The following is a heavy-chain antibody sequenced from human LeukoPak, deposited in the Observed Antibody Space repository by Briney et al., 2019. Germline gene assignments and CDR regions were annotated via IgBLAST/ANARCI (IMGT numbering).Heavy chain of an antibody. CDR2: ISYDGSNK. CDR1: GFTFSSYA. D-gene: IGHD3-22*01. CDR3: AKDYYDSSGYFGAFDI. V-gene: IGHV3-30-3*01. J-gene: IGHJ3*02. Sequence: PGGSLRLSCAASGFTFSSYAMHWVRQAPGKGLEWVAVISYDGSNKYYADSVKGRFTISRDNSKNTLYLQMNSLRAEDTAVYYCAKDYYDSSGYFGAFDIWGQGTMVTVSS.